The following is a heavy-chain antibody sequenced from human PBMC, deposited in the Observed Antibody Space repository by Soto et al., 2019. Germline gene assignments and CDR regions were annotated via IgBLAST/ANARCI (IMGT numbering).Heavy chain of an antibody. D-gene: IGHD2-15*01. CDR2: IYPGDSDT. CDR3: ARPPCSGASCYSDDAFEI. CDR1: GYSFTSYW. J-gene: IGHJ3*02. Sequence: GESLKISCKGSGYSFTSYWIGWVRQMPGKGLEWMGIIYPGDSDTRYSPSFQGRVTISADKSISTAYLQWSSLKASDTAMYYCARPPCSGASCYSDDAFEIWGQGTMVTVSS. V-gene: IGHV5-51*01.